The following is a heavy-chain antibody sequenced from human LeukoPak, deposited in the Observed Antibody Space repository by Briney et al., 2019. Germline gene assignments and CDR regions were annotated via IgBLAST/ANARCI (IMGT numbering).Heavy chain of an antibody. CDR2: IYNSGST. CDR1: GGSISSGGYS. Sequence: PSETLSLTCAVSGGSISSGGYSWSWIRQPPGKGLEWIGHIYNSGSTHYNPSLKSRVTISSDTSKNQFSLKLSSVTAADTAVYYCARGKGYSYGIDYWGQGTLVTVSS. D-gene: IGHD5-18*01. J-gene: IGHJ4*02. V-gene: IGHV4-30-2*05. CDR3: ARGKGYSYGIDY.